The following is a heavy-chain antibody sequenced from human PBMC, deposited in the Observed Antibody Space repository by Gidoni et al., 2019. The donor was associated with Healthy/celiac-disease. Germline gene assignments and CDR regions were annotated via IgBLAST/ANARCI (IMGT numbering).Heavy chain of an antibody. CDR2: ISYDGSNK. Sequence: QVQLVESGGGVVQPGRSLRLSCAASGFTFSSYAMHWVRPAPGKGLEWVAVISYDGSNKYYADSVKGRFTISRDNSKNTLYLQMNSLRAEDTAVYYCARDLPGCSSTSCYTLGYYYYGMDVWGQGTTVTVSS. D-gene: IGHD2-2*02. CDR1: GFTFSSYA. V-gene: IGHV3-30-3*01. J-gene: IGHJ6*02. CDR3: ARDLPGCSSTSCYTLGYYYYGMDV.